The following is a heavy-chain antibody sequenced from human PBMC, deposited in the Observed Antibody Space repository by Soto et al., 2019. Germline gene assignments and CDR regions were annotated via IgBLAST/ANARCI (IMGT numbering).Heavy chain of an antibody. CDR1: GFTFSSYW. CDR2: IKQDGSEK. Sequence: GVSLRLSCAASGFTFSSYWMSLVRQAPGKGLEWVANIKQDGSEKYYVDSVKGRFTISRDNAKNSLYLQMNSLRAEDTAVYYCARSLHFWSGYYDPNYYFDYWGQGTLVTVSS. D-gene: IGHD3-3*02. J-gene: IGHJ4*02. CDR3: ARSLHFWSGYYDPNYYFDY. V-gene: IGHV3-7*05.